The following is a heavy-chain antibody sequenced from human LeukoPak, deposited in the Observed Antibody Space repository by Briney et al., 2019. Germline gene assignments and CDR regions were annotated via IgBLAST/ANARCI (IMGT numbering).Heavy chain of an antibody. CDR2: ISAYNGNT. J-gene: IGHJ6*03. CDR1: GYTFTSYG. CDR3: ARVGNHYDSSGYYYYYYMDV. Sequence: GASVKVSCKASGYTFTSYGISWVRQAPGQGLEWMGWISAYNGNTNSAQKFQGRVTMTTDTSTSTAHMELRRLRSDDTAVYYCARVGNHYDSSGYYYYYYMDVWGKGTTVTVSS. D-gene: IGHD3-22*01. V-gene: IGHV1-18*01.